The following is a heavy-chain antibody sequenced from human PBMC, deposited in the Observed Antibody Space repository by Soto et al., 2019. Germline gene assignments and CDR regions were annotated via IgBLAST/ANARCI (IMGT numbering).Heavy chain of an antibody. V-gene: IGHV1-24*01. Sequence: ASVKVSCKVSGYTLTELSMHWVRQAPGKGLEWMGGFDPEDGETIYAQKFQGRVTMTEDTSTDTAYMELSSLRSEDTAVYYCATDVIVVVPAATTDYWGQGTLVTVSS. CDR2: FDPEDGET. CDR3: ATDVIVVVPAATTDY. D-gene: IGHD2-2*01. CDR1: GYTLTELS. J-gene: IGHJ4*02.